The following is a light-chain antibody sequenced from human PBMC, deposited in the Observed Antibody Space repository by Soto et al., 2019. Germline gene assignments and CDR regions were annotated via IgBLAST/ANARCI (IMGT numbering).Light chain of an antibody. CDR1: SRDVGGYNY. J-gene: IGLJ2*01. CDR2: DVN. V-gene: IGLV2-11*01. CDR3: CSYAGDYTLI. Sequence: QSALTQPRSVSGSPGQSVTITCSGTSRDVGGYNYVSWYQHHPGKAPKFIIYDVNKRPSGVPDRFSASKSGYTASLTISGLQPEDEADYYCCSYAGDYTLIFGGGTKLTVL.